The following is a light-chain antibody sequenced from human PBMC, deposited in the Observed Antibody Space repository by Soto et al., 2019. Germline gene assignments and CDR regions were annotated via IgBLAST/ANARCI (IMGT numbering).Light chain of an antibody. CDR3: VSWDDSLNGWV. Sequence: QSALTQPPSASGTPGQRVTISCSRSTSNIGSNTVNWYQQLPGTAPKLLIHSNNLRPSGVPDRFLGSKSGTSASLAISGLQSEDEADYYCVSWDDSLNGWVFGGGTKLTVL. J-gene: IGLJ3*02. CDR2: SNN. CDR1: TSNIGSNT. V-gene: IGLV1-44*01.